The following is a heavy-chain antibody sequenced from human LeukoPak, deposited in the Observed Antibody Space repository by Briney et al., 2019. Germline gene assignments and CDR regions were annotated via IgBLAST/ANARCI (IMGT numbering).Heavy chain of an antibody. CDR2: ISNDGGGT. CDR1: RFTFRNYG. CDR3: AKGSSGYFADL. D-gene: IGHD3-22*01. J-gene: IGHJ5*02. V-gene: IGHV3-23*01. Sequence: PGTSLRLSCAASRFTFRNYGMHWVRQAPGKGLEWVSAISNDGGGTQYADFVEGRFTISRDNSKNTLFLQMSSLRAEDTALYYCAKGSSGYFADLWGQGTLVTVSS.